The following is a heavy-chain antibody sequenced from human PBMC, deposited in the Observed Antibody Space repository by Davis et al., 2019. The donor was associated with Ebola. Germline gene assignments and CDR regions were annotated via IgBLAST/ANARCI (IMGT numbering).Heavy chain of an antibody. V-gene: IGHV2-70*11. J-gene: IGHJ4*02. CDR3: ARQSGSYRYFDY. CDR1: GFSVSTTGMS. D-gene: IGHD1-26*01. Sequence: SGPTLVKPTQPLILTCTLSGFSVSTTGMSVSWIRQPPGRALEWLARIDWDDDKYYSTSLKTRLTISKDTSKNQVVLTMTNMDPVDTATYYCARQSGSYRYFDYWGQGTLVTVSS. CDR2: IDWDDDK.